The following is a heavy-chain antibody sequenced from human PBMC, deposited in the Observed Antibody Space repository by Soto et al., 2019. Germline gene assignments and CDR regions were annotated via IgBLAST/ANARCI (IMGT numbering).Heavy chain of an antibody. V-gene: IGHV4-59*01. CDR1: GGSISSYY. CDR2: IYYSGST. CDR3: ATSAHSGIAAEDFKH. J-gene: IGHJ1*01. Sequence: SETLSLTCTVSGGSISSYYWSWIRQPPGKGLEWIGYIYYSGSTNYNPSLKSRVTISVDTSKNQFTLKLSSVTAADTAVYYCATSAHSGIAAEDFKHGGQGTLVTVP. D-gene: IGHD6-13*01.